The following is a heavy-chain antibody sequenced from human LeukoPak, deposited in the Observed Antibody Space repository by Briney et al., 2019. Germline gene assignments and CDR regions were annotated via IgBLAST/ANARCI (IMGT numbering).Heavy chain of an antibody. CDR1: GFTFSNYG. J-gene: IGHJ4*02. D-gene: IGHD3-22*01. V-gene: IGHV3-23*01. Sequence: PGGSLRLSCAASGFTFSNYGMTWVRQAPGKGLEWVSSISGSAATISYADSVKGRFTISRDNSKNTLSLQMNSLRAEDTAIYYCAKDRVFDYYDISEPDYRGQGTLVTVSS. CDR3: AKDRVFDYYDISEPDY. CDR2: ISGSAATI.